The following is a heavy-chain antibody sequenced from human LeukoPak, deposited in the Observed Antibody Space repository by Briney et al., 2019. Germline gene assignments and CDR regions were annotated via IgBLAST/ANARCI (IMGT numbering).Heavy chain of an antibody. J-gene: IGHJ1*01. V-gene: IGHV3-21*01. CDR1: GFAFSSYS. CDR3: ASDSYSPEYFQH. Sequence: PGGSLRLSCAVSGFAFSSYSMSWVRQAPGKGLEWVSSISSRGTYKYYADSVKGRFTISRDNAKNSLYLQMNSLRAEDTAVYYCASDSYSPEYFQHWGQGTLVTVSS. CDR2: ISSRGTYK. D-gene: IGHD2-15*01.